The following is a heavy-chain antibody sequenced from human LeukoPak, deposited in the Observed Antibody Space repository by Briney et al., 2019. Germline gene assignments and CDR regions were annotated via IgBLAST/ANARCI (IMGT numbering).Heavy chain of an antibody. D-gene: IGHD3-3*01. CDR1: GYTFTGYY. Sequence: ASVTVSCTASGYTFTGYYVHWVRQAPGQGLEWMGWISAYNGNTNYAQKLQGRVTMTTDTSTSTAYMELRSLRSDDTAVYYCARDPSTLYYDFWSGSPWFDPWGQGTLVTVSS. V-gene: IGHV1-18*04. CDR2: ISAYNGNT. CDR3: ARDPSTLYYDFWSGSPWFDP. J-gene: IGHJ5*02.